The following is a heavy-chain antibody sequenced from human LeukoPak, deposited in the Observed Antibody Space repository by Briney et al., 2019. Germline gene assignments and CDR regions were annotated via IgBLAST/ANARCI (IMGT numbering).Heavy chain of an antibody. V-gene: IGHV3-30*18. J-gene: IGHJ4*02. D-gene: IGHD2-2*01. CDR3: AKNTHAYAEIFDY. Sequence: GGSLRLSCAASGFTFSSYAMHWVRQAPGKGLEWVAFISYHGSNKYYADSVKGRFTISRDNSKNTLFLQMNSLRAEDTAVYYCAKNTHAYAEIFDYWGQGTLVTVSS. CDR2: ISYHGSNK. CDR1: GFTFSSYA.